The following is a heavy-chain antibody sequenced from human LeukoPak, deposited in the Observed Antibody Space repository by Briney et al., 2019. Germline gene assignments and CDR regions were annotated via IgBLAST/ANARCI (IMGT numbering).Heavy chain of an antibody. CDR1: GFTLSSYA. CDR3: ARGLSRRGLMVVDDAFDI. V-gene: IGHV3-21*01. CDR2: ISGSGSA. D-gene: IGHD3-22*01. J-gene: IGHJ3*02. Sequence: GGSLRLSCAASGFTLSSYAMNWVRQAPGKGLEWVSAISGSGSAYYADSVKGRFTISRDNSKNSVYLQMNSLRAEDTAVYYCARGLSRRGLMVVDDAFDIWGQGTMVTVSS.